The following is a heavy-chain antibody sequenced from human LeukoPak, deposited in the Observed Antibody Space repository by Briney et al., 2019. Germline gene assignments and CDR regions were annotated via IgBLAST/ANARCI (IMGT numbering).Heavy chain of an antibody. CDR1: GLTVSRNY. J-gene: IGHJ3*02. D-gene: IGHD6-13*01. CDR2: IYSDGTT. V-gene: IGHV3-53*05. Sequence: GGSLRLSCAASGLTVSRNYMSWVRQAPGMGLEWVSIIYSDGTTYYADSVKGRFTISRDNSKNTLYLQMNSLRAEDTAVYYCAKDGSAGYSSSWYGRRAFDIWGQGTMVTVSS. CDR3: AKDGSAGYSSSWYGRRAFDI.